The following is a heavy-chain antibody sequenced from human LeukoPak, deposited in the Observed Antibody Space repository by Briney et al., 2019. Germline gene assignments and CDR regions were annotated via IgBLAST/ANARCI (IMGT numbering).Heavy chain of an antibody. CDR2: INSDGSST. V-gene: IGHV3-74*01. CDR3: AGDFLSIDGDLDY. J-gene: IGHJ4*02. CDR1: GFTFSSYW. Sequence: GGSLRLSCAASGFTFSSYWMHWVRQAPGKGLVWVSRINSDGSSTSYADSVKDRFTISRDNAKNTLYLQMNSLRAEDTAVYYCAGDFLSIDGDLDYWGQGTLVTVSS. D-gene: IGHD4-17*01.